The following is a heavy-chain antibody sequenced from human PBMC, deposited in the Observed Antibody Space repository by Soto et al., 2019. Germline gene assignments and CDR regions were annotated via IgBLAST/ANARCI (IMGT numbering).Heavy chain of an antibody. CDR2: IITITGFI. V-gene: IGHV3-21*02. CDR3: ARDSREYNAYDYN. J-gene: IGHJ4*02. Sequence: EVQLLESGGGLVEPGGSLRLSCAASGFTFSSYSMDWVRQAPGKGLEWVSIITITGFIDYADSVKGRFTIAIDNAKSSLYLQMNSLRAEDTAVYYCARDSREYNAYDYNWGQGTLVTVSS. CDR1: GFTFSSYS. D-gene: IGHD5-12*01.